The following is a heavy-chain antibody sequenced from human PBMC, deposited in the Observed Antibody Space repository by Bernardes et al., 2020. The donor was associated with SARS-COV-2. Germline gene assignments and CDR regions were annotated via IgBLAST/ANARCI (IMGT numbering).Heavy chain of an antibody. V-gene: IGHV5-10-1*01. Sequence: GESLKITCKGSGYSLTSYWISLVRQMPGKGLEWMGRIVLSYSYTIYSPSFQGHVTLSADKFISTAYLQCSSLKASETAMYYSAGQFGPGQWLVPNWFDPWGQGTLVTVSA. D-gene: IGHD6-19*01. CDR3: AGQFGPGQWLVPNWFDP. CDR1: GYSLTSYW. CDR2: IVLSYSYT. J-gene: IGHJ5*02.